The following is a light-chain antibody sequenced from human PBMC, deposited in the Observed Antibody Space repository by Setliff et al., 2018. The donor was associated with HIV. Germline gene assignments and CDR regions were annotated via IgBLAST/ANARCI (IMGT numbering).Light chain of an antibody. CDR1: SSDVGGYNY. J-gene: IGLJ2*01. Sequence: QSALTQPASVSGSPGQSITISCTGTSSDVGGYNYVSWYQQHPGKAPKLMIYDVSNRPSGVSNRFSGSKSGNTASLIISGPQAEDEADYYCSSYTNSGTLDVVFGGGTKVTVL. CDR3: SSYTNSGTLDVV. V-gene: IGLV2-14*03. CDR2: DVS.